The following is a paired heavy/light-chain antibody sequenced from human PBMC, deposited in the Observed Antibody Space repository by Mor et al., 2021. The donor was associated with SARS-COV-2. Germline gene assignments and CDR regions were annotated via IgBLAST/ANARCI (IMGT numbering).Heavy chain of an antibody. CDR2: IVGGNGNT. D-gene: IGHD3-10*01. CDR3: ARKIIYYFNGLDV. CDR1: GYTFSSYA. J-gene: IGHJ6*02. V-gene: IGHV1-3*01. Sequence: QVQLVQSETEVKKPGASVNISCKASGYTFSSYAMHWVRQAPGQRLEWMGWIVGGNGNTEYSQNFQGRVTITRDTSASTVYMELSSLRPEDTAVYYCARKIIYYFNGLDVWGQGTTVTVSS.
Light chain of an antibody. CDR1: QSVSSTF. CDR3: QQYGSSPYT. J-gene: IGKJ5*01. V-gene: IGKV3-20*01. CDR2: GAS. Sequence: EIVLTQSPGILSLSPGDRVTLSCRASQSVSSTFLAWYQQKPGQAPRLLIYGASSRATGIPDRFGGSGSGTDFTLTISRLEPEDFAFYFCQQYGSSPYTFGQGTRLEIK.